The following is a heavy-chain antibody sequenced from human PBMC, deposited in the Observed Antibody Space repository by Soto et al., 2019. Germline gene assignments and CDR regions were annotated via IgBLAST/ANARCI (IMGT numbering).Heavy chain of an antibody. J-gene: IGHJ6*02. CDR3: AGARRRRIGVVIMGYYGMDV. CDR2: INLSGST. Sequence: SETLSLTCAVYGGSFSGYYWSWIRQPPGKGLEWIGEINLSGSTNYNPSLKSRVTISVDTSKNQFSLKLSSVTAADTAVYYCAGARRRRIGVVIMGYYGMDVWGQGTTVTVSS. D-gene: IGHD3-3*01. V-gene: IGHV4-34*01. CDR1: GGSFSGYY.